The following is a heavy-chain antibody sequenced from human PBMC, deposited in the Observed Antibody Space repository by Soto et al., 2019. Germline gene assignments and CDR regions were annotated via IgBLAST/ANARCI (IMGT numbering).Heavy chain of an antibody. CDR1: GFTFSSYA. CDR3: AKGAHSSSSRGVDV. J-gene: IGHJ6*02. CDR2: ISGSGAST. Sequence: EVQLLESGGGLVQPGGSLRLPCAASGFTFSSYAMTWVRQAPGKGLEWVSGISGSGASTFYADSVKGRFTTSRDTSKNTLYLQMNSLRAEDTAVYYCAKGAHSSSSRGVDVWGQGTTVTVSS. V-gene: IGHV3-23*01. D-gene: IGHD6-6*01.